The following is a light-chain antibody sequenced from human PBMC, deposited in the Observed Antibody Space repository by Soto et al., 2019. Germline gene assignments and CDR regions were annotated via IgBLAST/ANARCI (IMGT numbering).Light chain of an antibody. Sequence: QSALTQPPSASGSPGQSVTISCTGTSSDIGSYNYVSWYQQHPGKAPKLMTYEVSKRPSGVPDRFSGSKSGNTASLTVSGLQAEDEADYYCSSYAGSNTWVFGGGTKLTVL. CDR3: SSYAGSNTWV. V-gene: IGLV2-8*01. CDR2: EVS. J-gene: IGLJ3*02. CDR1: SSDIGSYNY.